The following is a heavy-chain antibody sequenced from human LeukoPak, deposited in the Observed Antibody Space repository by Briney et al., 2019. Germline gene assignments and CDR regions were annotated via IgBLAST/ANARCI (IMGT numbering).Heavy chain of an antibody. CDR2: INHSGST. V-gene: IGHV4-34*01. J-gene: IGHJ3*02. CDR3: AISNDAFDI. CDR1: GVSFSGYY. Sequence: PSETLSLTCAVYGVSFSGYYWSWIRQPPGKGLEWIGEINHSGSTNYNPSLKSRVTISVDTSKNQFSLKLSSVTAADTAVYYCAISNDAFDIWGQGTMVTVSS.